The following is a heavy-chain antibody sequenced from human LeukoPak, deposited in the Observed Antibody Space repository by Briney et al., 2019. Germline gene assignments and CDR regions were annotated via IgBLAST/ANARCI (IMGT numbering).Heavy chain of an antibody. J-gene: IGHJ4*02. D-gene: IGHD3-9*01. Sequence: ASVTVSCKASGYTFTSYGISWVRQAPGQGLEWMGWISTYNGYTNYAPKLQGRVTMTTDTSTSTAYMELRSLRSEDTAVYYCATKGYDILTGYVDYWGQGTLVTVSS. CDR2: ISTYNGYT. CDR1: GYTFTSYG. V-gene: IGHV1-18*01. CDR3: ATKGYDILTGYVDY.